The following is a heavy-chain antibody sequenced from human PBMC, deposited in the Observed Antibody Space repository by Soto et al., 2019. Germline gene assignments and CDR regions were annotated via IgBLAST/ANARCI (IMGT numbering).Heavy chain of an antibody. Sequence: QMQLVQSGPEVKKPGTSVKVSCKASGFTFTSSAVQWVRQARGQRPEWIGWIVVGSGNTNYAQKFQERVTITRDMSTSTAYMELSSLRSEDTAVYYCAALYWNNYYYYGMDVWGQGTTVTVSS. D-gene: IGHD2-8*02. V-gene: IGHV1-58*01. CDR1: GFTFTSSA. CDR3: AALYWNNYYYYGMDV. J-gene: IGHJ6*02. CDR2: IVVGSGNT.